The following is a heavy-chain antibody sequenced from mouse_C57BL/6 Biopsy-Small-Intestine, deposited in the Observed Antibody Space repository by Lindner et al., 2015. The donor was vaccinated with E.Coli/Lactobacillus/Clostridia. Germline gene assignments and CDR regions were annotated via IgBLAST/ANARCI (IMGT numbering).Heavy chain of an antibody. D-gene: IGHD1-3*01. CDR1: GYTFTEYI. V-gene: IGHV1-62-2*01. CDR2: FYPGSGSM. J-gene: IGHJ2*01. CDR3: ARHERSGIIFDY. Sequence: VQLQESGAELVKPGASVMLSCKASGYTFTEYIIHWVKQRSGQGLEWIGWFYPGSGSMKYNEKFKDKASLTADKSSSTVYMELSRLTSEDSAVYFCARHERSGIIFDYWGQGTTLTVSS.